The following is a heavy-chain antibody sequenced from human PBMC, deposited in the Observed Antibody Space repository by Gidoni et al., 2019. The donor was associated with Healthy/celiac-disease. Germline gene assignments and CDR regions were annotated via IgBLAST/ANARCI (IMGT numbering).Heavy chain of an antibody. V-gene: IGHV3-21*01. J-gene: IGHJ4*02. CDR2: ISSSSSYI. CDR1: VFTFSSSS. CDR3: ARVPFRALYCSSTSCSHFDY. D-gene: IGHD2-2*01. Sequence: EVQLVESGGGLVKPGGSLRLSCAASVFTFSSSSMNWVRQAPGKGLEWVSSISSSSSYIYYADSVKGRFTISRDNAKNSLYLQMNSLRAEDTAVYYCARVPFRALYCSSTSCSHFDYWGQGTLVTVSS.